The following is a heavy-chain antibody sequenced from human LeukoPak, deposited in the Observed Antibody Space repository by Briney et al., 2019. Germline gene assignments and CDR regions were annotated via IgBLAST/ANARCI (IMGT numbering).Heavy chain of an antibody. D-gene: IGHD1-26*01. CDR3: AKTLAGSGGYPKVFDY. CDR2: ISGSGGGT. CDR1: GFTFSSYA. Sequence: GGSLRLSCAASGFTFSSYAMSWVRPAPGKGLEWVSAISGSGGGTYYADSVKGRFTISRDNSKNTLYLQMNSLRAEDTAVYYCAKTLAGSGGYPKVFDYWGQGTLVTVSS. V-gene: IGHV3-23*01. J-gene: IGHJ4*02.